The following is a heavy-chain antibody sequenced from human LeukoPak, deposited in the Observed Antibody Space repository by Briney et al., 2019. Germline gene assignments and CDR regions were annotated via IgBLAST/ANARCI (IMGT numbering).Heavy chain of an antibody. Sequence: PGRSLRLSCAASGFTFTSYAMNWIRPAPGKGQECVSAISGGGGRIYYGECVEGRFTIARDNSKNTLYLQMNSLRAEDTAVYYCAKVSRIDFNYWGQGALVT. CDR1: GFTFTSYA. D-gene: IGHD3/OR15-3a*01. V-gene: IGHV3-23*01. CDR3: AKVSRIDFNY. CDR2: ISGGGGRI. J-gene: IGHJ4*02.